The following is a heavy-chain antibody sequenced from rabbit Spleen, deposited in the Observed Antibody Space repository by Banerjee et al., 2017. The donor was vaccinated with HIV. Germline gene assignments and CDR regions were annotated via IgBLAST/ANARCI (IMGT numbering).Heavy chain of an antibody. CDR1: GFYFSSSDY. Sequence: QSLEESGGDLVKPGGTLTLTCTASGFYFSSSDYMCWVRQAPGKGLEWISCIAGGSSAFTYSATWAKGRFTISKTSSTTVTLQMTSLTVADTATYFCAMDTGSSFSSYGMDLWGPGTLVTVS. J-gene: IGHJ6*01. CDR2: IAGGSSAFT. CDR3: AMDTGSSFSSYGMDL. D-gene: IGHD8-1*01. V-gene: IGHV1S40*01.